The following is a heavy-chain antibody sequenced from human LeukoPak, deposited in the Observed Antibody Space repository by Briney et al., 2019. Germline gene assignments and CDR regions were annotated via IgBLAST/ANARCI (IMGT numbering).Heavy chain of an antibody. CDR1: GFSFKDTG. CDR2: IWFDGSTK. Sequence: GGSLRLSCAASGFSFKDTGMHWVRQAPGKGPEWLTIIWFDGSTKYYADSVKGRFTVSRDNSQNILYLQMNDLRAEDTAVYYCARDKGFMEWQIFDRWGQGTLVTVSS. CDR3: ARDKGFMEWQIFDR. D-gene: IGHD3-3*01. V-gene: IGHV3-33*01. J-gene: IGHJ4*02.